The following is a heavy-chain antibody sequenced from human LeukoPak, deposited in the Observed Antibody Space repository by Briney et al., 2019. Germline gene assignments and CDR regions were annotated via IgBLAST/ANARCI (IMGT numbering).Heavy chain of an antibody. J-gene: IGHJ4*02. CDR2: INHSGST. V-gene: IGHV4-34*01. Sequence: SETLSLTCAVYGGSFSGYYWSWIRQPPGKGLEWIGEINHSGSTNYNPSLKSRVTISVDTSKNQFSLKLSSVTAADTAVYYCARERGDSGWYDFDYWGQGTLVTVSS. CDR3: ARERGDSGWYDFDY. D-gene: IGHD6-19*01. CDR1: GGSFSGYY.